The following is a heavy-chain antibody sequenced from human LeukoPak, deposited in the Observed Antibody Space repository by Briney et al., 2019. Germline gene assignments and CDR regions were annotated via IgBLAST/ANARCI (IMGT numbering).Heavy chain of an antibody. J-gene: IGHJ6*02. CDR3: AREDPQTTVPEGMDV. V-gene: IGHV4-59*11. CDR2: IHYSGST. Sequence: SETLPLTCTVSGGSIRSHYWSWIRQPPGKGLEWIGFIHYSGSTNYNPSLKSRVTISVDTSKNQISLKLSSVTAADTAVYYCAREDPQTTVPEGMDVWGHGTTVIASS. D-gene: IGHD4-17*01. CDR1: GGSIRSHY.